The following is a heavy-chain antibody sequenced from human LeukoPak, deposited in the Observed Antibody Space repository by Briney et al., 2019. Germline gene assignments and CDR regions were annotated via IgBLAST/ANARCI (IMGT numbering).Heavy chain of an antibody. CDR3: AREGGYGYVHY. CDR1: GGTFSSYA. Sequence: ASVKVSCKASGGTFSSYAISWVRQAPGQGLEGLGWISAYNGNTNYAQKLQGRVTMTTDTSTSTAYMEPRSLRSDDTAVYSCAREGGYGYVHYWGQGTLVTVSS. CDR2: ISAYNGNT. J-gene: IGHJ4*02. D-gene: IGHD5-12*01. V-gene: IGHV1-18*01.